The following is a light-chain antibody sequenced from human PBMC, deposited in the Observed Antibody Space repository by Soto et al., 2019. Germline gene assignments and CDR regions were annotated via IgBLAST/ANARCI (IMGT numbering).Light chain of an antibody. V-gene: IGKV1-5*03. CDR3: QQYNSYPPYT. CDR2: KAS. CDR1: QSISSW. Sequence: DIQMTQSPSTLSASVGDRVTITCRASQSISSWLAWYQQKAGKAPKLLIYKASSLESGVPARFSGSGSGTEFTLTISSLQPDDFATYSCQQYNSYPPYTFGQGTKLEIK. J-gene: IGKJ2*01.